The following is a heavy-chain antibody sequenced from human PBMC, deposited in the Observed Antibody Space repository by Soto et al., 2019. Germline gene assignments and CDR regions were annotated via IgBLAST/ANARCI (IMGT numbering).Heavy chain of an antibody. CDR1: GGSISSGGYF. CDR3: ARGPSGDKVDC. V-gene: IGHV4-30-4*01. D-gene: IGHD7-27*01. Sequence: QVQLQESGPGLVKPSQTLSLTCTVSGGSISSGGYFWSWIRQPPDQGLDWIGHIYHGGTIYNNPSRNNGLTTAVDTSKAQFSLKWSSVTAAHTAVYYCARGPSGDKVDCWGQGSLVTVSS. J-gene: IGHJ4*02. CDR2: IYHGGTI.